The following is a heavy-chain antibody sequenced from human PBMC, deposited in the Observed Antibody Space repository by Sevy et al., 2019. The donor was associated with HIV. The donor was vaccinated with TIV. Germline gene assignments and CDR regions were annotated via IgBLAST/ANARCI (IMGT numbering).Heavy chain of an antibody. CDR1: GFAFNTFG. CDR2: ISFDENIE. J-gene: IGHJ5*02. D-gene: IGHD2-2*01. V-gene: IGHV3-33*01. CDR3: ARDRYCSTSRCYNWIDP. Sequence: GGSLRLSCAASGFAFNTFGMHWVRRAPGKGLEWVAFISFDENIEYYADSVKGRFTISRDISKNMLYLKMNILRAEDTGMYYCARDRYCSTSRCYNWIDPWGQGTLVTVSS.